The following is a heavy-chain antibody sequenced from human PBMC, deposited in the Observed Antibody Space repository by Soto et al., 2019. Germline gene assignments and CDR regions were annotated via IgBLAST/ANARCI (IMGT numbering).Heavy chain of an antibody. J-gene: IGHJ5*02. Sequence: QITLKESGPTLVKPTQTLTLTCTFSGFSLSTSGVGVGWIRQPPGKALEWLALIYWNDDKRYSPSLNSRLTITKDNSKNQVVLTMTNMDPVDTATYYCAHSSYYYGSGSPNWFDPWGQGTLVTVSS. CDR2: IYWNDDK. CDR3: AHSSYYYGSGSPNWFDP. CDR1: GFSLSTSGVG. D-gene: IGHD3-10*01. V-gene: IGHV2-5*01.